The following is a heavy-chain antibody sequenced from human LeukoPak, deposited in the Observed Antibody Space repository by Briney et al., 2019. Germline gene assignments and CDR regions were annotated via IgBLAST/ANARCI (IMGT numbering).Heavy chain of an antibody. J-gene: IGHJ4*02. CDR2: TNPSGGSP. V-gene: IGHV1-46*01. CDR3: ARDGRGGITFGGVIVPFDY. Sequence: ASVKVSCKASEYSFSTYSFHWVRQAPGQGLEWMGITNPSGGSPNYAQKFQGRVTMTRDTSTSTAYMELRSLRSDDTAVYYCARDGRGGITFGGVIVPFDYWGQGTLVTVSS. CDR1: EYSFSTYS. D-gene: IGHD3-16*02.